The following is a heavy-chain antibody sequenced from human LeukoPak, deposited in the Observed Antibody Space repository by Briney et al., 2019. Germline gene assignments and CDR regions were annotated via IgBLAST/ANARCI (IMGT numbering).Heavy chain of an antibody. CDR2: ISGSGGST. CDR3: AKDPITMVRGVIVNWFDP. CDR1: GFTFSSYA. D-gene: IGHD3-10*01. Sequence: GGSLRLSCAVSGFTFSSYAMSWVRQAPGKGLEWVSAISGSGGSTYYADSVKGRFTISRDNSKNTLYLQMNSLRAEDTAVYYCAKDPITMVRGVIVNWFDPWGQGTLVTVSS. V-gene: IGHV3-23*01. J-gene: IGHJ5*02.